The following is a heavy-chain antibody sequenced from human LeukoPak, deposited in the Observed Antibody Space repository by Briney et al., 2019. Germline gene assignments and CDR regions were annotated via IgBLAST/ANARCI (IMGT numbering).Heavy chain of an antibody. CDR3: ARHSSVTTFVFDY. J-gene: IGHJ4*02. V-gene: IGHV4-39*01. D-gene: IGHD4-17*01. CDR2: IYYSGAT. Sequence: GXEWIGSIYYSGATYYNPSLKSRVTISVDTSKNQFSLKLSSVTAADTAVYHCARHSSVTTFVFDYWGQGTPVTVSS.